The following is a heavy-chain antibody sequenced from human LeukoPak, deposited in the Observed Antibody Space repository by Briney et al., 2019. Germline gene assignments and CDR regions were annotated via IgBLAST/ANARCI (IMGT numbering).Heavy chain of an antibody. V-gene: IGHV3-48*04. CDR2: MSGTSRAM. CDR1: GFPFSSYS. J-gene: IGHJ4*02. D-gene: IGHD4-23*01. CDR3: ARESPHYGGNTYFDY. Sequence: GGSLRLSCATSGFPFSSYSINWVRQAPGKGLEWVAYMSGTSRAMYYADSVKGRFTISRDNAKNSLYLQMNSLRAEDTAVYYCARESPHYGGNTYFDYWGQGTLVTVSS.